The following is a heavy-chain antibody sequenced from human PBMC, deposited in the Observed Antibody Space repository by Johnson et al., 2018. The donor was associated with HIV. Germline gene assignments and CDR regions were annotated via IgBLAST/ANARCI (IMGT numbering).Heavy chain of an antibody. V-gene: IGHV3-53*01. CDR3: ARVSIWSGYPDAFDI. D-gene: IGHD3-3*01. CDR2: IYSGGST. CDR1: GFIVSSNC. J-gene: IGHJ3*02. Sequence: MQLVESGGGLMQPGGSLRLSCAASGFIVSSNCMTWVRQAPGKGLEWVSVIYSGGSTYYVDSVKGRFTISRDNSKNTVYLQMNSLRAEDTAVYYCARVSIWSGYPDAFDIWGQGTMVTVSS.